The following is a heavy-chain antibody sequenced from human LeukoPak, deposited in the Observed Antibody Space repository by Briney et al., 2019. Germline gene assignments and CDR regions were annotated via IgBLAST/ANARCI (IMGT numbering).Heavy chain of an antibody. Sequence: SETLSLTCAVYGGSFSGYYWSWIRQPPGKGLEWIGEINHSGSTNYNPSLKSRVTISVDTSKNQFSLKLSSVTAADTAVYYCARGESYYDSSGLNYWGQGTLVTASS. CDR1: GGSFSGYY. J-gene: IGHJ4*02. CDR3: ARGESYYDSSGLNY. CDR2: INHSGST. D-gene: IGHD3-22*01. V-gene: IGHV4-34*01.